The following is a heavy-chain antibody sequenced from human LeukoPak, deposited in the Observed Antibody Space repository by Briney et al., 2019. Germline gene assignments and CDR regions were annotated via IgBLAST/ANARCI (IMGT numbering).Heavy chain of an antibody. CDR3: AREHSATYFDY. CDR1: GFTFSSYS. J-gene: IGHJ4*02. Sequence: GESLRLSCAASGFTFSSYSMTWVRQAPGKGLEWVSSITSSSSYIYYADSVKGRFTNSRDNAKNSLYLQMNSLRAEDTAVYYCAREHSATYFDYWGQGTLVTVSS. V-gene: IGHV3-21*01. D-gene: IGHD1-26*01. CDR2: ITSSSSYI.